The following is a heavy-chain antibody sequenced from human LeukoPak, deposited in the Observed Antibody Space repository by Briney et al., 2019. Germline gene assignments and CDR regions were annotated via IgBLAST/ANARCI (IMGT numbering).Heavy chain of an antibody. Sequence: SETLSLTCTVSGGSISSHYWSWFRQPPGKRLELIGYIYYSGSTNYNPSLKSRVTISVDTSKNQFSLKLSSVTAADTAVYYCARVVVDTAMVTGYYYMDVWGKGTTVTVSS. CDR3: ARVVVDTAMVTGYYYMDV. CDR1: GGSISSHY. CDR2: IYYSGST. J-gene: IGHJ6*03. D-gene: IGHD5-18*01. V-gene: IGHV4-59*11.